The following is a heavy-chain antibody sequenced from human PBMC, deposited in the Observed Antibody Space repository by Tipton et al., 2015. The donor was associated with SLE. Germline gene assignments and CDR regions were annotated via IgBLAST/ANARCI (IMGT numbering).Heavy chain of an antibody. J-gene: IGHJ4*02. CDR2: IYHSGST. Sequence: TLSLTCTVSGGSISSSSSYWGWIRQPPGKGLEWIVSIYHSGSTNYNPSLKSRVTISVDKSKNQFSLKLSSVTAADTAVYYCARRLEYSSGGYEEYFDYWGQGTLVTVSS. CDR3: ARRLEYSSGGYEEYFDY. V-gene: IGHV4-39*07. CDR1: GGSISSSSSY. D-gene: IGHD6-19*01.